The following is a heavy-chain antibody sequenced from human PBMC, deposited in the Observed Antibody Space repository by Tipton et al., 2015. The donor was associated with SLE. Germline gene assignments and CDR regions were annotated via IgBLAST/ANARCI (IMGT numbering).Heavy chain of an antibody. CDR2: INHSGST. CDR1: GGSIRSSSYY. V-gene: IGHV4-39*07. J-gene: IGHJ6*02. CDR3: ARDYYYYGMDV. Sequence: TLSLTCTVSGGSIRSSSYYWGWIRQPPGKGLEWIGEINHSGSTNYNPSLKSRVTISVDTSKNQFSLKLSSVTAADTAVYYCARDYYYYGMDVWGQGTTVTVSS.